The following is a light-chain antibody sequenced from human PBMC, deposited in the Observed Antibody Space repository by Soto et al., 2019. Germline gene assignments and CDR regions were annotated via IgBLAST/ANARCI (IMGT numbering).Light chain of an antibody. CDR3: LQDYSYPRT. CDR2: AAS. J-gene: IGKJ1*01. CDR1: QSISSW. Sequence: IEMTQSPTTLSASVGDRVTITCRASQSISSWLAWYQQKPGKAPRLLIYAASTLQSGVPSRFSGSGSGADFTLTISRLQPEDFASYYCLQDYSYPRTFGPGTKVDIK. V-gene: IGKV1-5*01.